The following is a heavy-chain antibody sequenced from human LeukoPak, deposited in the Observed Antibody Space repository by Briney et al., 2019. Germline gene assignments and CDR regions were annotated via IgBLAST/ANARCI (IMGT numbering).Heavy chain of an antibody. CDR3: ARDGGDGYNQIDH. V-gene: IGHV3-30-3*01. CDR1: GFIFSDYY. CDR2: TSGDGSNE. D-gene: IGHD5-24*01. J-gene: IGHJ4*02. Sequence: GGSLRLSCAASGFIFSDYYMTWIRQAPGKGLECMAVTSGDGSNEHYAGSVKGRFTISRDNSKNTLYLQMNSLRTEDTAVYYCARDGGDGYNQIDHWGQGTLVTVSS.